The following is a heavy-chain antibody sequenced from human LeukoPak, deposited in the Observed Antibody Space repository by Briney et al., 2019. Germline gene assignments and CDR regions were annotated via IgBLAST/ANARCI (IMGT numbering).Heavy chain of an antibody. CDR3: ATSYDAKTAPYDL. CDR2: IYTSGST. V-gene: IGHV4-4*09. CDR1: GGSITSYC. Sequence: PSETLSLTCTVSGGSITSYCWSWVRQSPGKGLEWIGYIYTSGSTDYNPSLRSRVTMSVGTSKNQLSLELRFLTAADTAVYYCATSYDAKTAPYDLWGQGTLVTVSS. D-gene: IGHD3-3*01. J-gene: IGHJ5*02.